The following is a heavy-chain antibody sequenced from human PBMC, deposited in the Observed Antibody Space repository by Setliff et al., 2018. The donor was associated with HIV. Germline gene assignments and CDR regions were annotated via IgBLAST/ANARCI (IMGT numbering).Heavy chain of an antibody. D-gene: IGHD3-22*01. Sequence: SLRLSCAASGFSFSSYGMHWVRQVPGKGLEWVSNTKYDGSESYYVDSVKGRFTASTDNAKNSLFLEMNSLKAEDTAVYYCARAYNVYDYRSDSSGYDYWGQGTLVTVSS. CDR3: ARAYNVYDYRSDSSGYDY. J-gene: IGHJ4*02. CDR2: TKYDGSES. V-gene: IGHV3-7*03. CDR1: GFSFSSYG.